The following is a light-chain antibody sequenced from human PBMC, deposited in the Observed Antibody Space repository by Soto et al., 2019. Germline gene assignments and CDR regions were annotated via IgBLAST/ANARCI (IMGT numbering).Light chain of an antibody. V-gene: IGKV3-20*01. Sequence: EIVLTQSPSTLSLSPGERATLSCRASQSVSSSHLAWYQQKPGQAPRLLIYGASSSATGIPERFSGSGSGTAFTLTISSLEPEDFAVYYCQQYGSSPPITFGQGTRLDIK. CDR1: QSVSSSH. CDR2: GAS. CDR3: QQYGSSPPIT. J-gene: IGKJ5*01.